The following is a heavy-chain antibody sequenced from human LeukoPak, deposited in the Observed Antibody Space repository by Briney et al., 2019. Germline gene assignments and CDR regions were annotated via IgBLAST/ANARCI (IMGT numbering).Heavy chain of an antibody. CDR3: ASGSGSYYFDY. Sequence: GASVKVSCKASGGTFSSYAISWVRQAPGQGLEWMGGIIPIFGTANYAQKFQGRVTITADESTSTAYMELSGLRSEDTAVYYCASGSGSYYFDYWGQGTLVTVSS. CDR1: GGTFSSYA. V-gene: IGHV1-69*13. J-gene: IGHJ4*02. CDR2: IIPIFGTA. D-gene: IGHD3-10*01.